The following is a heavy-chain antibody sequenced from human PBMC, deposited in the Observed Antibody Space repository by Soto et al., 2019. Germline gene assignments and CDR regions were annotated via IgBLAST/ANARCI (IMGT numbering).Heavy chain of an antibody. CDR2: IDPSDSYT. D-gene: IGHD3-22*01. CDR3: ATHANTYYYDSSALNAFDI. Sequence: GESLKISCKGSGYSFTSYWISWVRQMPGKGLEWMGRIDPSDSYTNYSPSFQGHVTISADKSISTAYLQWSSLKASDTAMYYCATHANTYYYDSSALNAFDIWGQGTMVTVS. CDR1: GYSFTSYW. V-gene: IGHV5-10-1*01. J-gene: IGHJ3*02.